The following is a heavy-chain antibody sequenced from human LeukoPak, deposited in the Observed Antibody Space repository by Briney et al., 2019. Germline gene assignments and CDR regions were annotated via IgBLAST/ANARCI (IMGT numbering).Heavy chain of an antibody. CDR3: ARGERKRYYYYYYMDV. J-gene: IGHJ6*03. CDR1: GYTFTSYG. Sequence: GASVKVSCKASGYTFTSYGISWVRQAPGQGLEWMGWVSAYNGNTNYAQKLQGRVTMTTDTSTSTAYMELSSLRSEDTAVYYCARGERKRYYYYYYMDVWGKGTTVTVSS. D-gene: IGHD1-1*01. CDR2: VSAYNGNT. V-gene: IGHV1-18*01.